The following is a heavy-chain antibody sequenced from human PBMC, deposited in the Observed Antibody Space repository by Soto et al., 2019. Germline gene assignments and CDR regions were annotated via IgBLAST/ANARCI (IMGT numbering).Heavy chain of an antibody. CDR2: ISSSSSTI. CDR1: GFTFSSCS. D-gene: IGHD2-21*02. CDR3: ARVKGVTATDF. V-gene: IGHV3-48*02. J-gene: IGHJ4*02. Sequence: EVQLVESGGGLVQPGGSLRLSCAASGFTFSSCSMNWVRQAPGKGLEWVSYISSSSSTIYYAGSVKGRFTISRDHAKNSLYLQMHSLRDGDMAVYYWARVKGVTATDFWGQGTLVTVSS.